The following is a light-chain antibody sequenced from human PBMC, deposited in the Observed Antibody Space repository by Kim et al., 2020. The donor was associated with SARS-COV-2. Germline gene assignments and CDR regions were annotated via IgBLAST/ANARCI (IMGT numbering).Light chain of an antibody. CDR1: QSIENW. J-gene: IGKJ1*01. Sequence: SVGDRVTITYRASQSIENWLAWYQQKPGTAPKLLIYMASILESGVPSRFSGSGSGSEFTLSISSLQPDDSATYYCQQYNTYSPSTFGQGTKVDIK. V-gene: IGKV1-5*03. CDR3: QQYNTYSPST. CDR2: MAS.